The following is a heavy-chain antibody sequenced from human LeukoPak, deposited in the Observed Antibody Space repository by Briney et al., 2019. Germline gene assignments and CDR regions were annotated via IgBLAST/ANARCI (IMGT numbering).Heavy chain of an antibody. CDR1: GGTFSSYA. CDR2: IIPIFGTA. D-gene: IGHD6-19*01. CDR3: ARGPAVAGTGGDY. J-gene: IGHJ4*02. V-gene: IGHV1-69*05. Sequence: RASVKVSCKASGGTFSSYAISLVRQAPGQGLEWMGRIIPIFGTANYAQKFQGRVTITTDESTSTAYMELSSLRSEDTAVYYCARGPAVAGTGGDYWGQGTLVSVSS.